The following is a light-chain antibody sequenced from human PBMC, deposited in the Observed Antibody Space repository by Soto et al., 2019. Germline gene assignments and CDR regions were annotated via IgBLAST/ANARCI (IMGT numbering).Light chain of an antibody. CDR2: AAF. V-gene: IGKV1-39*01. CDR3: QQSSSSPWT. J-gene: IGKJ1*01. Sequence: DIQMTQSPSSLSASVGDRVSITCRARQSISSYLNWYQQKPGKAPKLLIYAAFTLQTGVSSRFIGSGSGTDLTLTINSLQPEDFATYYCQQSSSSPWTFGQGTKVEIK. CDR1: QSISSY.